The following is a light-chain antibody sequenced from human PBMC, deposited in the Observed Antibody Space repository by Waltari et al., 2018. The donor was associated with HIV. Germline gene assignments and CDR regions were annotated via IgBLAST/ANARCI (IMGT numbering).Light chain of an antibody. CDR3: AVWDDSLDGQPV. J-gene: IGLJ7*01. CDR2: SDE. CDR1: RSNIGTNT. V-gene: IGLV1-44*01. Sequence: QSVLTQPASASGNPGQRVTISCSGSRSNIGTNTVSWYQQLPATAPKLLIFSDEQRPSGVPYRFSGSKSGTSASLAISGLQLEDEAVYFCAVWDDSLDGQPVFGGGTLLTV.